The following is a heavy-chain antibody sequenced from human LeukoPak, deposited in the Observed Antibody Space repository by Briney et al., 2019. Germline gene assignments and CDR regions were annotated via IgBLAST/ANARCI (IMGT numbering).Heavy chain of an antibody. J-gene: IGHJ4*02. V-gene: IGHV3-23*01. Sequence: GGSLRLSCAASGFTFSSYGMSWVRQAPGKGLEWVSSISGPGRSTYYADSVKGRFTISRDNSKNTIYLQMNSLRVEDTAVYYCAKDRMVRGVEDYWGQGTLVTVSS. CDR2: ISGPGRST. CDR1: GFTFSSYG. D-gene: IGHD3-10*01. CDR3: AKDRMVRGVEDY.